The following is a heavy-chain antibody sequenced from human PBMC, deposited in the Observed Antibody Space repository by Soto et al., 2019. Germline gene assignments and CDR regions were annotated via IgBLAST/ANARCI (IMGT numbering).Heavy chain of an antibody. J-gene: IGHJ4*02. Sequence: EVQLVESGGGLVQPGRSLRLSCAASGFTFDDYAMHWVRQAPGKGLEWVSGISWNSGSIGYADSVKGRFTISRDNAKNSLYLQMNSLRAEDTALYYCAKDERYYDSSGCLTNWGQGTLVTVSS. D-gene: IGHD3-22*01. V-gene: IGHV3-9*01. CDR2: ISWNSGSI. CDR1: GFTFDDYA. CDR3: AKDERYYDSSGCLTN.